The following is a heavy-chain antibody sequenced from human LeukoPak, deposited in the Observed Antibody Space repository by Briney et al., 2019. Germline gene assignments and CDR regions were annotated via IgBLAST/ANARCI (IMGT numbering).Heavy chain of an antibody. CDR1: GGSISSGGYY. CDR3: ARAGSGYSRGYFDY. Sequence: SETLSLTCTVSGGSISSGGYYWSWIRQPPGKGLEWIGYIYYSGSTNYNPSLKSRVTISVDTSKNQFSLKLSSVTAADTAVYYCARAGSGYSRGYFDYWGQGTLVTVSS. V-gene: IGHV4-61*08. CDR2: IYYSGST. D-gene: IGHD3-3*01. J-gene: IGHJ4*02.